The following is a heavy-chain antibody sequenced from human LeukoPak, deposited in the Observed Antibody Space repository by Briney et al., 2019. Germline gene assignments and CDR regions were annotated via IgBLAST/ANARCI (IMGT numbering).Heavy chain of an antibody. CDR2: INTDGSST. V-gene: IGHV3-74*01. CDR1: GFTFSSYW. D-gene: IGHD5-12*01. CDR3: ARDESGDAFDI. J-gene: IGHJ3*02. Sequence: GGSLRLSCAASGFTFSSYWMHWVRQAPGKGLVWVSRINTDGSSTSYADSVKGRFTISRDNAKNTLYLQMNSLRAEDTAVYYCARDESGDAFDIWGQGTVVTVSS.